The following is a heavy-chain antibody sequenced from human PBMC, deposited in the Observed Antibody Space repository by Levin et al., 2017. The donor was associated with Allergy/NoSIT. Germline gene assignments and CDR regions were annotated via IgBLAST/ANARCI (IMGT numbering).Heavy chain of an antibody. CDR3: ARVSITMVRGVIIQQGNGMDV. Sequence: SETLSLTCTVSGGSISSYYWSWIRQPPGKGLEWIGYIYYSGSTNYNPSLKSRVTISVDTSKNQFSLKLSSVTAADTAVYYCARVSITMVRGVIIQQGNGMDVWGQGTTVTVSS. D-gene: IGHD3-10*01. V-gene: IGHV4-59*01. J-gene: IGHJ6*02. CDR1: GGSISSYY. CDR2: IYYSGST.